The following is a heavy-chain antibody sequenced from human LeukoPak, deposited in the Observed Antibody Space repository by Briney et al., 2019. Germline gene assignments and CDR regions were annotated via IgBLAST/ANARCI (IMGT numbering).Heavy chain of an antibody. CDR3: AKGQYSSSWYDYYYYGMDV. V-gene: IGHV3-30*02. J-gene: IGHJ6*02. CDR2: IRYDGSNK. CDR1: GFAFSSDG. Sequence: SGGSLRLSCAASGFAFSSDGMHWVRQAPGKGLEWVAFIRYDGSNKYYADSVKGRFTISRDNSKNTLYLQMNSLRAEDTAVYYCAKGQYSSSWYDYYYYGMDVWGQGTTVTVSS. D-gene: IGHD6-13*01.